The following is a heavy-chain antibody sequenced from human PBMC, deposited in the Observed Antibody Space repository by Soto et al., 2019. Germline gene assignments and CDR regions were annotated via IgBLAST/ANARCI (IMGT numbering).Heavy chain of an antibody. V-gene: IGHV4-61*01. CDR2: IYYSGST. Sequence: ETLSLTGAVSGVSVSSGSYYWSWIRQPPGKGLEWIGYIYYSGSTNYNPSLKSRVTISVDTSKNQFSLKLSSVTAADTAVYYCERGRGYSSSRNWFDPWGQGTPVTVYS. CDR3: ERGRGYSSSRNWFDP. CDR1: GVSVSSGSYY. D-gene: IGHD6-13*01. J-gene: IGHJ5*02.